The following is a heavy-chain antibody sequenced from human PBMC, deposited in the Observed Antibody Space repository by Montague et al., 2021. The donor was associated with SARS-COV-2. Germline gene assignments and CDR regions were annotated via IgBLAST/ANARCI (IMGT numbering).Heavy chain of an antibody. J-gene: IGHJ4*02. Sequence: SETLSLTCTVSSRSISSYSCGCLRRPPVNSLHCLGSIYYIWITNYNPSLKSRVTISVDTSKNQFSLELSSVTAADTAVYYCARDRYSSGWSIHFDYWGQGTLVTVSS. CDR3: ARDRYSSGWSIHFDY. CDR2: IYYIWIT. D-gene: IGHD6-19*01. CDR1: SRSISSYS. V-gene: IGHV4-59*01.